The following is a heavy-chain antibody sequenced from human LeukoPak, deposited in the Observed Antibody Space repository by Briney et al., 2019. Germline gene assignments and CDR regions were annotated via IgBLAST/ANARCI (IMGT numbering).Heavy chain of an antibody. D-gene: IGHD6-6*01. J-gene: IGHJ5*02. V-gene: IGHV3-21*01. CDR3: ARGRQLAGPAP. CDR2: ISSSSSYI. Sequence: GGSLRPSCAASGFTFSSYSMNWVRQAPGKGLEWVSSISSSSSYIYYADSVKGRFTISRDNAKNSLYLQMNSLRAEDTAVYYCARGRQLAGPAPWGQGTLVTVSS. CDR1: GFTFSSYS.